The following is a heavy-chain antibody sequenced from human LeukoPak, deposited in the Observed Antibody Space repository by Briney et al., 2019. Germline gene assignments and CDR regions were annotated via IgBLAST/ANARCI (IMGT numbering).Heavy chain of an antibody. J-gene: IGHJ4*02. Sequence: SGTLSLTCAVSNYSISNGYYWGWIRQPPGKGLEWIGSIYHSGNTCYNPSLKSRVTISVDTSKNQFSLKLRSVTAADTAVYYCAREVVTASTPDYWGQGTLVTVSS. CDR1: NYSISNGYY. D-gene: IGHD2-21*02. CDR3: AREVVTASTPDY. V-gene: IGHV4-38-2*02. CDR2: IYHSGNT.